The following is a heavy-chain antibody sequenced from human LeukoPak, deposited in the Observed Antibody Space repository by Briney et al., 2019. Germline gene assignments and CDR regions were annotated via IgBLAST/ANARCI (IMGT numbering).Heavy chain of an antibody. CDR3: ARDYIFRGYSYGYGPKLNFDY. D-gene: IGHD5-18*01. J-gene: IGHJ4*02. V-gene: IGHV3-21*01. Sequence: GGSLRLSCAASGFTFSSYSMNWVRQAPGKGLEWVSSISSSSSYIYYADSVKGRFTISRDNAKNSLYLQMNSLRAEDTAVYYCARDYIFRGYSYGYGPKLNFDYWGQGTLVTVSS. CDR1: GFTFSSYS. CDR2: ISSSSSYI.